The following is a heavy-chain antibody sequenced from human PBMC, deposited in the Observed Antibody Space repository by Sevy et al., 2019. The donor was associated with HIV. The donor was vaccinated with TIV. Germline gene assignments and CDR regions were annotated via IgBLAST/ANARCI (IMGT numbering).Heavy chain of an antibody. V-gene: IGHV1-18*01. D-gene: IGHD3-16*01. Sequence: ASVKVSCRASGYTFTSYGISWVRQAPGKGLEWLGWISGYDGKTNYAQKVQGRVTMNTDTLTTTAYMELRGLRIDDTAVYYCARDRRVYDSGFGRADFWAQGTLVTVSS. CDR1: GYTFTSYG. CDR2: ISGYDGKT. CDR3: ARDRRVYDSGFGRADF. J-gene: IGHJ4*02.